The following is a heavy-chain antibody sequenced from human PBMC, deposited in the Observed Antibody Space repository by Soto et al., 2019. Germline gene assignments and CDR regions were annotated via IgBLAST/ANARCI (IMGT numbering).Heavy chain of an antibody. J-gene: IGHJ4*02. D-gene: IGHD5-12*01. CDR1: GFTFSSYA. Sequence: EVQLLESGGGLVQPGGSLRLSCAASGFTFSSYAMTWVRQAPGKGLKWVSSLSDSGGSTYYADSVKGRFTISRDNSKNTLYLQMNSLRAEDTALYYCVKDAYSGYGNFDYWSQGTLVTVSS. CDR2: LSDSGGST. CDR3: VKDAYSGYGNFDY. V-gene: IGHV3-23*01.